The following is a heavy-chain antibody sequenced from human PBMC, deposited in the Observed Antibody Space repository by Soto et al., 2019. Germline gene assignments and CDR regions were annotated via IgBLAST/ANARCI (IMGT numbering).Heavy chain of an antibody. CDR2: ISAYNGNT. D-gene: IGHD1-26*01. CDR1: GYTFTSYG. Sequence: ASLQVSCTSSGYTFTSYGISWVRQAPGQGLEWMGWISAYNGNTNYAQKLQGRVTMTTDTSTSTAYMELRSLRSDDTAVYYCARDLRGSYRRFDDWGKGTLVTVAS. CDR3: ARDLRGSYRRFDD. J-gene: IGHJ4*02. V-gene: IGHV1-18*04.